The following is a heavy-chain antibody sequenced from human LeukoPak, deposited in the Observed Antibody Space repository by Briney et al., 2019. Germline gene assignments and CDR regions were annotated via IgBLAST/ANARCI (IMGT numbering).Heavy chain of an antibody. CDR2: ISWNSGSI. CDR1: GFTFDDYA. J-gene: IGHJ5*02. Sequence: GGSLRLSCAASGFTFDDYAMHWVRQAPGKGLEWVSGISWNSGSIGYADSVKGRFTISRDNAKNSLYLQMNSLRAEDTALYYCEKDNDYVWGSYRSDNWFDPWGQGTLVTVSS. CDR3: EKDNDYVWGSYRSDNWFDP. D-gene: IGHD3-16*02. V-gene: IGHV3-9*01.